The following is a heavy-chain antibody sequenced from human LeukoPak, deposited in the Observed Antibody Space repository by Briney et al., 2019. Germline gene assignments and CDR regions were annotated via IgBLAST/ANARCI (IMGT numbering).Heavy chain of an antibody. Sequence: GGSLRLSCAASGFTFSSYAMSWVRQAPGKGLEWVSAISGSGGSTYYADSVKGRFTISRDNSKNSLYLQMNSLRAEDTAVYYCAKAPYSSSWYYFDYWGQGTLVTVSS. V-gene: IGHV3-23*01. D-gene: IGHD6-13*01. CDR3: AKAPYSSSWYYFDY. J-gene: IGHJ4*02. CDR2: ISGSGGST. CDR1: GFTFSSYA.